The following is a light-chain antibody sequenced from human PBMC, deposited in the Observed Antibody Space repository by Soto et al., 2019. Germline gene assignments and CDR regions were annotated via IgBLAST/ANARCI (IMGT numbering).Light chain of an antibody. CDR1: QSVSSSY. CDR2: GAS. Sequence: EIVLTQSPGTLSLSPGERATLSCRASQSVSSSYLAWYQQKPGQAPRLLIYGASSRATGIPDRFSGSGSGTDFTLTIHSLQAEDVAVYSCQQYHTAPLTFGGGTKVDIK. CDR3: QQYHTAPLT. V-gene: IGKV3-20*01. J-gene: IGKJ4*01.